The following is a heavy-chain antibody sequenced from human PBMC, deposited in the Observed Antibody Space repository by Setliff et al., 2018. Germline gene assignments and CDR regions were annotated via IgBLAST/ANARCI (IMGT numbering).Heavy chain of an antibody. D-gene: IGHD6-13*01. CDR3: AREEQQLVWFDP. J-gene: IGHJ5*02. CDR2: INTNFGSA. CDR1: GGTFSSYA. V-gene: IGHV1-69*05. Sequence: SVKVSCKASGGTFSSYAISWVRQAPGQGLEWMGGINTNFGSASYAQKLQGRVTITTDESTSTAYMELSSLRSEDTAVYYCAREEQQLVWFDPWGQGTLVTVSS.